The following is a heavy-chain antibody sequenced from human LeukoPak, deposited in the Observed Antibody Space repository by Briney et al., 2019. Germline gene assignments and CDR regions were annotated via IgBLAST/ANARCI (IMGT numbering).Heavy chain of an antibody. J-gene: IGHJ4*02. D-gene: IGHD1-26*01. CDR2: IYYSGST. V-gene: IGHV4-59*01. CDR3: ARAGSYRGYFDY. CDR1: GGSISSYY. Sequence: PSETLSLTCIVSGGSISSYYWSWIRQPPGKGLEWIGYIYYSGSTNYNTSLKSRVTISVDPSKNQFSLKLSSVTAADTAVYYCARAGSYRGYFDYWGQGTLVTVSS.